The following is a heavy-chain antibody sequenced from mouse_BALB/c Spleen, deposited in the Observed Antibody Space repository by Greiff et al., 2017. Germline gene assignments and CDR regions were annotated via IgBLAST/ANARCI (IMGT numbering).Heavy chain of an antibody. J-gene: IGHJ4*01. Sequence: EVKVVESGGGLVKPGGSLKLSCAASGFTFSSYTMSWVRQTPEKRLEWVATISSGGSYTYYPDSVKGRFTISRDNAKNTLYLQMSSLKSEDTAMYYCTREGINRYDVKSYYAMDYWGQGTSVTVSS. CDR3: TREGINRYDVKSYYAMDY. CDR1: GFTFSSYT. D-gene: IGHD2-14*01. CDR2: ISSGGSYT. V-gene: IGHV5-6-4*01.